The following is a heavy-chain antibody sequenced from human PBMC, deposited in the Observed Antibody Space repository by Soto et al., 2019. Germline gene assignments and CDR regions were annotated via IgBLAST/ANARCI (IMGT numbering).Heavy chain of an antibody. V-gene: IGHV3-23*01. J-gene: IGHJ6*02. D-gene: IGHD6-19*01. Sequence: GASLRLSCAASGFTFSCYAMSCVRQAPGKGLEWVSAISGSGGSTYYADSVKGRFTISRDNSKNTLYLQMNSLRAEDTAVYYCAKDNQWLVFVADVWGQGTTVTVSS. CDR2: ISGSGGST. CDR1: GFTFSCYA. CDR3: AKDNQWLVFVADV.